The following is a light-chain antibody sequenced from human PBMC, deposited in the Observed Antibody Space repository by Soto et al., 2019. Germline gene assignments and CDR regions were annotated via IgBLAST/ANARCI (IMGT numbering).Light chain of an antibody. CDR3: QHYDSSPT. CDR2: GAS. CDR1: QSVSTK. J-gene: IGKJ4*01. V-gene: IGKV3-20*01. Sequence: EIVLTQSPGIMSWSPGERATLSCRASQSVSTKLAWYQQKPGQAPRLLINGASTRATGVPARFSGSGSGTDFTLTISGLEPEDFAVYSCQHYDSSPTFGGGTKVDIK.